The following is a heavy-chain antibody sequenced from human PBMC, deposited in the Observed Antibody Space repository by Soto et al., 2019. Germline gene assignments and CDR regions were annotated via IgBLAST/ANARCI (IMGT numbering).Heavy chain of an antibody. CDR1: GFTFSSYA. J-gene: IGHJ6*02. D-gene: IGHD2-2*02. CDR2: ISGSGGST. V-gene: IGHV3-23*01. CDR3: AKDLLGYQLLYYYYYGMDV. Sequence: GGSLRLSCAASGFTFSSYAMSWVRQAPGKGLEWVSAISGSGGSTYYADSVKGRFTISRDNSKNTLYLQMNSLRAEDTAVYYCAKDLLGYQLLYYYYYGMDVWGQGTTVTVSS.